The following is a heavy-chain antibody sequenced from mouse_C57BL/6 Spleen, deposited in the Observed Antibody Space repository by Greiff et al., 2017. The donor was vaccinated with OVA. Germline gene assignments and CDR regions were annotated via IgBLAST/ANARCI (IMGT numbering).Heavy chain of an antibody. Sequence: VQRVESGAELARPGASVKLSCKASGYTFTSYGISWVKQRTGQGLEWIGEIYPRSGNTYYNEKFKGKATLTADKSSSTAYMELRSLTSEDSAVYFCAREDYYGSSYYYWGQGTTLTVSS. D-gene: IGHD1-1*01. V-gene: IGHV1-81*01. CDR2: IYPRSGNT. CDR1: GYTFTSYG. J-gene: IGHJ2*01. CDR3: AREDYYGSSYYY.